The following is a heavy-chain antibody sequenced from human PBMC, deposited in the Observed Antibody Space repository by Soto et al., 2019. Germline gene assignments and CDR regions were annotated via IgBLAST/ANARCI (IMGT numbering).Heavy chain of an antibody. D-gene: IGHD6-13*01. CDR1: GYIFTELS. Sequence: QVQLVQSGAEVKKPGASVRVSCTVSGYIFTELSMHWVRQAPGKGLEWMGGFNPDDGEKIYAQKVQGRVTMTEDTSTDTAYMDLISLKSEDTAVYYCATVVRYTSLYYYYTMDVWGQGTTVTVSS. CDR2: FNPDDGEK. CDR3: ATVVRYTSLYYYYTMDV. V-gene: IGHV1-24*01. J-gene: IGHJ6*02.